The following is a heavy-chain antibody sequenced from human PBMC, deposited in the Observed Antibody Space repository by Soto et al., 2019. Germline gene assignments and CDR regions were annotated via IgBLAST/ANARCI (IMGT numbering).Heavy chain of an antibody. CDR2: ISTNGGST. J-gene: IGHJ4*02. CDR1: GSGDRISA. CDR3: VKGENYYDSSGYYPFDY. D-gene: IGHD3-22*01. Sequence: GGSLRLYCSASGSGDRISALHCVRQAPGKGLEYVSSISTNGGSTDYADSVKGRFTISRDNSKNTVYLQMSSLRVEGTAVYYCVKGENYYDSSGYYPFDYWGQGP. V-gene: IGHV3-64D*06.